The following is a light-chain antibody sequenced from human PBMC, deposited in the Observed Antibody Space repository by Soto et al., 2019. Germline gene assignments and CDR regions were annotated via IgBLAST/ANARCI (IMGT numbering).Light chain of an antibody. J-gene: IGKJ5*01. CDR3: QQHGQWPIT. Sequence: SPPPLPLPPPQCATLSFRASQKISGYLAWYQQKPGQAPRLLIYDASNRATGIPVRFSGSGSGTDYTLTVSSLEPEDFATYYCQQHGQWPITFGQGTRLEI. CDR1: QKISGY. CDR2: DAS. V-gene: IGKV3-11*01.